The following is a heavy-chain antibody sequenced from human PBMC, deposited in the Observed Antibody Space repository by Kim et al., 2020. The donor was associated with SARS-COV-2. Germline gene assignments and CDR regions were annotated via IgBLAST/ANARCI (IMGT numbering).Heavy chain of an antibody. J-gene: IGHJ3*02. V-gene: IGHV4-59*01. D-gene: IGHD3-22*01. Sequence: SRVTISVDTSKNQFSLKLSSVTAADTAVYYCARERLYYYDSSGCSDAFDIWGQGTMVTVSS. CDR3: ARERLYYYDSSGCSDAFDI.